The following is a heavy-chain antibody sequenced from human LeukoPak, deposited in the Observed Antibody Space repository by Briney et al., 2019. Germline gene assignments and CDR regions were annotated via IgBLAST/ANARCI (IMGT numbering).Heavy chain of an antibody. CDR3: AKGADYDILTGYPN. CDR1: GFTFSSYA. CDR2: ISGSGGST. D-gene: IGHD3-9*01. Sequence: GGSLRLSCAASGFTFSSYAMSWVRQAPGKGLEWVSAISGSGGSTYYADSVKGWFTISRDNSKNTLYPQMNSLRAEDTAVYYCAKGADYDILTGYPNWGQGTLVTVSS. J-gene: IGHJ4*02. V-gene: IGHV3-23*01.